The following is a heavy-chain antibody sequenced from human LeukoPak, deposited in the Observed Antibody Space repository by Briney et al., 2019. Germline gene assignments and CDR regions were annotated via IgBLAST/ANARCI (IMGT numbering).Heavy chain of an antibody. CDR3: ARARISGWSRPREFDY. V-gene: IGHV3-48*03. CDR1: GFTFSSYE. Sequence: GGSLRLSCAASGFTFSSYEMNWVRQAPGKGLEWVSYISSSGSTIYYADSVKGRFTISRDNAKNSLYLQMNSLRAEDTAVYYCARARISGWSRPREFDYWGQGTLVTVSS. CDR2: ISSSGSTI. D-gene: IGHD6-19*01. J-gene: IGHJ4*02.